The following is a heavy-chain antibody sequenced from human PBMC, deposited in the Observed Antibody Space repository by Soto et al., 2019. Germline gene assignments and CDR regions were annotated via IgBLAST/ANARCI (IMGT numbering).Heavy chain of an antibody. CDR3: ARGRLDYDFWTGYPAYYFDY. CDR2: ISAYNGNT. Sequence: QVQLVQSGAEVKKPGASVKVSCKASGYTFTSYGISWVRQAPGQGLEWMGWISAYNGNTNYAQKLQGRVTMTTDTSTSTAYMELRSLRSDDTAMYYCARGRLDYDFWTGYPAYYFDYWGQGTLFTVSS. J-gene: IGHJ4*02. D-gene: IGHD3-3*01. CDR1: GYTFTSYG. V-gene: IGHV1-18*01.